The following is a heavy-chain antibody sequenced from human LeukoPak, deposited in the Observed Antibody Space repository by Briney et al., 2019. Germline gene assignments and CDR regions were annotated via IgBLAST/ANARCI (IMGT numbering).Heavy chain of an antibody. D-gene: IGHD3-22*01. CDR3: ARTPIYYFDNSGYYN. V-gene: IGHV1-69*06. CDR1: GGTFSSYA. CDR2: IIPIFGTA. Sequence: ASVKVSCKASGGTFSSYAISWVRQAPGQGLEWMGGIIPIFGTANYAQKFQGRVTITADKSTSTAYMELSSLRSDDTAVYYCARTPIYYFDNSGYYNWGQGTLVTVSS. J-gene: IGHJ4*02.